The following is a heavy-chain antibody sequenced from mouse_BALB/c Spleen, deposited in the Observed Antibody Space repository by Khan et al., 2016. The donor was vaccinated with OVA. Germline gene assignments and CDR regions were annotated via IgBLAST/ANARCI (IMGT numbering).Heavy chain of an antibody. CDR3: ARDRIDY. V-gene: IGHV1-7*01. Sequence: VQLQQSGAEQAKPGASVKMSCKTSGYTFSRYWMHWVKQRPGQGLEWIGYINPTSGYTEYNEKFKDKATLSADKSSSTAYMQLTSLTSEDSAVYYWARDRIDYRGQGTTLAVS. CDR1: GYTFSRYW. J-gene: IGHJ2*01. CDR2: INPTSGYT.